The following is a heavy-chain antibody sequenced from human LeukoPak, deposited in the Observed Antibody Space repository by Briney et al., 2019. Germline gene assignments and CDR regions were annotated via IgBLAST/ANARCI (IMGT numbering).Heavy chain of an antibody. D-gene: IGHD4-23*01. J-gene: IGHJ4*02. CDR3: ARERGELYGGNLGY. CDR1: GFTFSSYE. V-gene: IGHV3-48*03. CDR2: ISSSGSTI. Sequence: GGSLRLSCAASGFTFSSYEMNWVRQAPGKGLEWVSYISSSGSTIYYADSVKGRFTISRDNSKNTLYLQMNSLRAEDTAVYYCARERGELYGGNLGYWGQGTLVTVSS.